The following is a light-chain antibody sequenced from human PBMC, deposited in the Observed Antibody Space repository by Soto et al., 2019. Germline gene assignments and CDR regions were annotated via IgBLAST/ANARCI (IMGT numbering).Light chain of an antibody. Sequence: DIVLTQSPGTLSLSPGDAATLSCRASQSFSSRFLAWYQQKPGQAPRLLIYGASNRATGIPARFSGSVSGTDFTLPISRLETEDFAFYYCQNFENSPYTFGQGTRLEI. V-gene: IGKV3-20*01. CDR3: QNFENSPYT. CDR2: GAS. J-gene: IGKJ2*01. CDR1: QSFSSRF.